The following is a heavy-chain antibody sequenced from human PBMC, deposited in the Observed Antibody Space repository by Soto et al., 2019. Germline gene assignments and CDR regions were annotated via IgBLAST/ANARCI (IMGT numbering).Heavy chain of an antibody. Sequence: QVQLVQSGAEVKKPGASVKVSCKASGYTFTSYGISWVRQAPGQGLEWMGWISAYNGNTNYAQKLQGRVTMTTDTSTSAAYMELRSLSSDDTAVYYCARAPVHAAAGTGFDYWGQGTLVTVSS. CDR1: GYTFTSYG. CDR3: ARAPVHAAAGTGFDY. CDR2: ISAYNGNT. J-gene: IGHJ4*02. V-gene: IGHV1-18*01. D-gene: IGHD6-13*01.